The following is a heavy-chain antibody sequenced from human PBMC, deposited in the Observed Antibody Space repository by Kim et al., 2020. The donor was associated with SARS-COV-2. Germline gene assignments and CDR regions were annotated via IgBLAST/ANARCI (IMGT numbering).Heavy chain of an antibody. CDR3: ARGGGFCGGDCYGIDY. Sequence: GGSLRLSCAASGFTFSPYTMNWVRQAPGKGLEWVSSISSSSYIYYADSVKGRFTISRDNAKNSLYLQMNSLRADDTAVYYCARGGGFCGGDCYGIDYWGQGTLVTVSS. CDR1: GFTFSPYT. J-gene: IGHJ4*02. D-gene: IGHD2-21*02. CDR2: ISSSSYI. V-gene: IGHV3-21*01.